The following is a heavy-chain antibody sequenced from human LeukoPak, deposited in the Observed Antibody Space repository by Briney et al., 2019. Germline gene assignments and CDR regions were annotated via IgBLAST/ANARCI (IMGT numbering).Heavy chain of an antibody. Sequence: AGSLRLSCAASGFTFSNYALHWVRQAPGKGLEWVADISHDGSNKDYTASVKGRFTISRDNSRNTLYLQMNSLRGDDTAVYYCARARGGYYPFDCGGQGTLVTVSS. CDR3: ARARGGYYPFDC. V-gene: IGHV3-30*14. CDR2: ISHDGSNK. D-gene: IGHD3-3*01. CDR1: GFTFSNYA. J-gene: IGHJ4*02.